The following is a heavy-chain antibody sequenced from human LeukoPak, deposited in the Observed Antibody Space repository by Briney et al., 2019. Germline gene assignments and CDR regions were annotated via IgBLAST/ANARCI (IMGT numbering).Heavy chain of an antibody. D-gene: IGHD6-19*01. V-gene: IGHV4-39*07. CDR3: ARAVAGTPLRSPYYYYYYMDV. CDR1: GGSISLSYYY. J-gene: IGHJ6*03. Sequence: PSETLSLTRSVSGGSISLSYYYWGWIRQPPGKALEWIGSVYYSGTTSYNPSLKSRVTISVDMSKNQFSLKLSSVTAADTAVYYCARAVAGTPLRSPYYYYYYMDVWGKGTTVTVSS. CDR2: VYYSGTT.